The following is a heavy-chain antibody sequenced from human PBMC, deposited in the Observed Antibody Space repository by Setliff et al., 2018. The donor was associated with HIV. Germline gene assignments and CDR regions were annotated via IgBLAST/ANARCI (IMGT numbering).Heavy chain of an antibody. J-gene: IGHJ5*02. V-gene: IGHV3-23*01. CDR3: AKPSSSWDGGFFDP. CDR2: TTSTVRTT. Sequence: PGGSLRLSCAASGFTFSAYAMTWVRQAPGKGLEWVSATTSTVRTTDYAESVRGRFILSRDNSGNTLYLQMTSLRAEDTATYYCAKPSSSWDGGFFDPWGLGTLVTVSS. D-gene: IGHD6-13*01. CDR1: GFTFSAYA.